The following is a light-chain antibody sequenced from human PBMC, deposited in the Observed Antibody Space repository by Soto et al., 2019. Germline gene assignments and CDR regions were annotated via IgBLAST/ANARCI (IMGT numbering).Light chain of an antibody. V-gene: IGKV1-5*01. CDR2: DAS. CDR3: QHYNIYPWT. CDR1: QTIRSW. J-gene: IGKJ1*01. Sequence: DIRMTQSPSTLSATVGDRVTITCRASQTIRSWLAWYQQKPGKAPNLLIYDASSLESGVPSRFSGSGSGTEFTLTISSLQPDDSATYYCQHYNIYPWTFGQGTKVEIK.